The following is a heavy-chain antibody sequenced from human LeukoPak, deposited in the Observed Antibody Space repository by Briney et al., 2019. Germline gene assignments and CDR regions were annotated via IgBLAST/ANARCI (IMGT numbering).Heavy chain of an antibody. CDR3: ARSSYDFWSGPQTTRFDY. D-gene: IGHD3-3*01. Sequence: SETLSLTCTVSGGSISSSSYYWGWIRQPPGKGLEWIGEIYHSGSTNYNPSLKSRVTISVDKSKNQFSLKLSSVTAADTAVYYCARSSYDFWSGPQTTRFDYWGQGTLVTVSS. CDR2: IYHSGST. CDR1: GGSISSSSYY. J-gene: IGHJ4*02. V-gene: IGHV4-39*07.